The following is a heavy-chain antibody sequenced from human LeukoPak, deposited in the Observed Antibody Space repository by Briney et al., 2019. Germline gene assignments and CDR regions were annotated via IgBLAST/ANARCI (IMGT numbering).Heavy chain of an antibody. CDR1: GFTVSSYY. CDR3: ARSYSNHLFGMDV. V-gene: IGHV3-66*01. D-gene: IGHD4-11*01. Sequence: GGSLRLSCAASGFTVSSYYMTWVRQAPGKGLELVSVMYSGGSTYYADSVKGRVAISRDNSQNTVFLQTNSVRVEDTAVYYCARSYSNHLFGMDVWGQGTAVTVFS. J-gene: IGHJ6*02. CDR2: MYSGGST.